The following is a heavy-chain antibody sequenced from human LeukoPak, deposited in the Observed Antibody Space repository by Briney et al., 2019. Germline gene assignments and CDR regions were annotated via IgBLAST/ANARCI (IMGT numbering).Heavy chain of an antibody. CDR2: IRYDGSNK. Sequence: PGGSLRLSCAASGFTFNSYAMSWVRQAPGKGLEWVAFIRYDGSNKYYADSVKGRFTISRDNSKNTLYLQMNSLRAEDTAVYYCAKGIHYYDSSGYYYWGQGTLVTVSS. CDR1: GFTFNSYA. CDR3: AKGIHYYDSSGYYY. J-gene: IGHJ4*02. D-gene: IGHD3-22*01. V-gene: IGHV3-30*02.